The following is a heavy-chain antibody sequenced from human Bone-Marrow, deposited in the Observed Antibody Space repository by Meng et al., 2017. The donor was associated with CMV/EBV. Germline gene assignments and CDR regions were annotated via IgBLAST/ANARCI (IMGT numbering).Heavy chain of an antibody. CDR3: AAWEAYYYGMDV. J-gene: IGHJ6*02. V-gene: IGHV4-61*01. D-gene: IGHD1-26*01. CDR2: IYYSGST. CDR1: GGSVSSGSYY. Sequence: SETLSLTCTVSGGSVSSGSYYWSWIRQPPGKGLEWIGYIYYSGSTNYNPSLKSRVTISVDTSKNQFSLKLSSVTAADTAVYYCAAWEAYYYGMDVWGQGTTATVPS.